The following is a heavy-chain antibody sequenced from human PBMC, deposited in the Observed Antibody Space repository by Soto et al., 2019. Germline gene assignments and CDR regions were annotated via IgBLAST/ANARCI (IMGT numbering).Heavy chain of an antibody. Sequence: PGGSLRLSCAGSGFTFSGHYMDWVRQAPGKGLEWLGRIRNKPNGHTTEYAASVKGRFTISRDDSENSVYLQMNSLKSEDTAVYYCSTTVITAPLFEYWGQGTLVTVSS. CDR2: IRNKPNGHTT. D-gene: IGHD3-16*01. CDR3: STTVITAPLFEY. V-gene: IGHV3-72*01. J-gene: IGHJ4*02. CDR1: GFTFSGHY.